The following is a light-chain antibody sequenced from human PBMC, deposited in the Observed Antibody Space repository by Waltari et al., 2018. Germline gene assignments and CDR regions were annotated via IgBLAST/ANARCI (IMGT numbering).Light chain of an antibody. CDR3: SSYSSRNTPSHV. V-gene: IGLV2-14*01. CDR1: SSDVGGANH. Sequence: QSALTQPDSVSGSPGQSITISCTGTSSDVGGANHVSWHQQYPGKAPKLLIYEVSNRPSGVSNRFSGSKSGNTASLTISGLQAEDEAVYYCSSYSSRNTPSHVFGTGAKVTVL. J-gene: IGLJ1*01. CDR2: EVS.